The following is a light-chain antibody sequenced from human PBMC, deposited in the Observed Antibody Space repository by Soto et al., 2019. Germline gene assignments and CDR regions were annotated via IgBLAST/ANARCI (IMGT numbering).Light chain of an antibody. CDR1: QSVCSRC. J-gene: IGKJ1*01. CDR2: VAS. Sequence: EIVLTQSPGTLSLSPGEGGTLSCRASQSVCSRCLAWYQQKPGQAPRLLIFVASSRATGIPDTCIGRGSGTYFTLTTGRLETEDSAVYYCQHYGSTPWTFGQGTKVES. CDR3: QHYGSTPWT. V-gene: IGKV3-20*01.